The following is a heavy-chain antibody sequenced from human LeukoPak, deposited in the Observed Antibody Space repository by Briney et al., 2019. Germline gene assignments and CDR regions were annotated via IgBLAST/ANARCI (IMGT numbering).Heavy chain of an antibody. CDR1: GGSITSGNW. CDR3: AHNGWYSIDN. D-gene: IGHD6-19*01. V-gene: IGHV4-4*02. Sequence: SETLSLTCAVSGGSITSGNWWSWVRQSPGKGLQWIGEVYRSGSTNFNPSLKSRVTISVDTSKNQFSLKLSSVTAADTAVYYCAHNGWYSIDNWGQGTLVTVSS. CDR2: VYRSGST. J-gene: IGHJ4*02.